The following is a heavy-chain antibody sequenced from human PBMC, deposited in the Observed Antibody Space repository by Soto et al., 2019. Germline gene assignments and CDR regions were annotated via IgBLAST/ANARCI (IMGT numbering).Heavy chain of an antibody. J-gene: IGHJ4*02. CDR2: IGASGGST. V-gene: IGHV3-23*01. D-gene: IGHD5-18*01. Sequence: HPGGSLRLSCAASGFTLSDFAMSWVRQAPGKGLEWVSFIGASGGSTYYADSVKGRFTISRDNSKNTLYLQTHSLRAEDTAVYYCAREGYSYGYNRGSFDYWGRGTLVTVSS. CDR3: AREGYSYGYNRGSFDY. CDR1: GFTLSDFA.